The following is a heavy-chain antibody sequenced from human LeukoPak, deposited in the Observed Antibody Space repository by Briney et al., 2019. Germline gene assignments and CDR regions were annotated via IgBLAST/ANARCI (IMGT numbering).Heavy chain of an antibody. Sequence: SKTLSLTCTVSGYSISSGYYWGWIRQPPGKGLEWIGSIYHSGSTYYNPSLKSRVSMSLDTSKKQFSLKLSSVTAADTAVYYCARDSLGITAVGNYWGQGTLVTVSS. CDR1: GYSISSGYY. V-gene: IGHV4-38-2*02. CDR3: ARDSLGITAVGNY. J-gene: IGHJ4*02. D-gene: IGHD6-13*01. CDR2: IYHSGST.